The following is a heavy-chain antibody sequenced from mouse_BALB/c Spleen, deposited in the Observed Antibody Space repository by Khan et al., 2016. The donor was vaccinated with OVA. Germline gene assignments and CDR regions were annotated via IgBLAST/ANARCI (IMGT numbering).Heavy chain of an antibody. CDR1: GFSLTAYG. CDR3: ARAYYGYDDYSMDY. CDR2: IWGNGNT. V-gene: IGHV2-6-7*01. J-gene: IGHJ4*01. D-gene: IGHD2-9*01. Sequence: QVQLKESGPGLVAPSQSLSITCTVSGFSLTAYGANWARQPPGKGLEWLGMIWGNGNTDYKSALKSRLSISQDNSKSQVFLKMNSPQTDDTARYYCARAYYGYDDYSMDYWGQGTSVTVSS.